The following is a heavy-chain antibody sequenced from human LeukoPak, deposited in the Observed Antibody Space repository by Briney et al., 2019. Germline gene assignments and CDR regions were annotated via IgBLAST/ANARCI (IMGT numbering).Heavy chain of an antibody. Sequence: ASVKVSCKASGYTFTGYYMHWVRQAPGQGLEWMGWINPNSGGTNYAQKFQDRVTMTRDTSISTAYMELSRLRSDDTAVYYCARDPLIAVAGTKFYYGMDVWGQGTTVTVSS. J-gene: IGHJ6*02. V-gene: IGHV1-2*02. CDR2: INPNSGGT. D-gene: IGHD6-19*01. CDR3: ARDPLIAVAGTKFYYGMDV. CDR1: GYTFTGYY.